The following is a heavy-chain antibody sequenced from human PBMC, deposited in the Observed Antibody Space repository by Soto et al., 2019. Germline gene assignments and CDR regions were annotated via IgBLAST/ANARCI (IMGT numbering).Heavy chain of an antibody. CDR2: IRSKAYGGTT. CDR3: TRALYYYDSSGPALY. D-gene: IGHD3-22*01. Sequence: GGAPRLSCTTSGFTLRDYAITLVRPAPGNGLEWIGFIRSKAYGGTTEYAASMKGRFTISRDDSRSIAYLQMNSLKTEDTAVYYCTRALYYYDSSGPALYWGQGTLVTV. CDR1: GFTLRDYA. J-gene: IGHJ4*02. V-gene: IGHV3-49*04.